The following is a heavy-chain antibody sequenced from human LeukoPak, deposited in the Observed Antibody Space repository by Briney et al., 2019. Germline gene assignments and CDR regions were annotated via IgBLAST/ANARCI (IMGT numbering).Heavy chain of an antibody. J-gene: IGHJ4*02. CDR1: GGSFSGYY. D-gene: IGHD6-13*01. CDR2: INHSGST. Sequence: SETLSLTCAVYGGSFSGYYWSWIRQPPGKGLEWVGEINHSGSTNYNPSLKSRVTISVDTSKNQFSLKLSSVTAADTAVYYCARVSAAGTIYYFDYWGQGTLVTVSS. V-gene: IGHV4-34*01. CDR3: ARVSAAGTIYYFDY.